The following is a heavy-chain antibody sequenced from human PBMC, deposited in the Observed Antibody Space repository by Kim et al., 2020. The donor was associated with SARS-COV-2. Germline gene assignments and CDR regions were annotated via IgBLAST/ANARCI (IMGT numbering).Heavy chain of an antibody. J-gene: IGHJ4*02. CDR3: AKIGGVGATMEIPHQSDY. Sequence: GGSLRLSCAASGFTFDDYAMHWVRQAPGKGLEWVSGISWNSGSIGYADSVKGRFTISRDNAKNSLYLQMNSLRAEDTALYYCAKIGGVGATMEIPHQSDYWGQGTLVTVSS. CDR1: GFTFDDYA. V-gene: IGHV3-9*01. D-gene: IGHD1-26*01. CDR2: ISWNSGSI.